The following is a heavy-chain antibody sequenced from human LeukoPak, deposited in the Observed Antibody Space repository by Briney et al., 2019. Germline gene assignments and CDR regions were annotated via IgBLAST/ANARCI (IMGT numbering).Heavy chain of an antibody. J-gene: IGHJ4*02. CDR2: ITSDGSGI. Sequence: PAGSLCLTCAASGFTFSSYWMHWVRQPPGQGLVWVSRITSDGSGIGYAASVKGRFSTSRDNAKITLYLQMNSLRAEDTAVYYCASGRLVGAPDYWGQGTLVTVSS. CDR3: ASGRLVGAPDY. D-gene: IGHD1-26*01. CDR1: GFTFSSYW. V-gene: IGHV3-74*01.